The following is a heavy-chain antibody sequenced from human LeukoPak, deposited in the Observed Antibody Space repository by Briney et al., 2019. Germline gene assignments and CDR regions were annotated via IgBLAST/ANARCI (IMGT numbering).Heavy chain of an antibody. J-gene: IGHJ4*02. CDR1: GFTFSSYG. D-gene: IGHD3-10*01. CDR3: AKRRYGSGSYLDY. V-gene: IGHV3-30*02. Sequence: GGSLGLSCAASGFTFSSYGMHWVRQAPGKGLEWVAFIRYDGSNKYYADSVKGRFTISRDNSKNTLYLQMNSLRAEDTAVYYCAKRRYGSGSYLDYWGQGTLVTVSS. CDR2: IRYDGSNK.